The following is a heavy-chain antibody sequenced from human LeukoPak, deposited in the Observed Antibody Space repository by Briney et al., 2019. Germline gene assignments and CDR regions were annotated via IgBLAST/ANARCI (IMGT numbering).Heavy chain of an antibody. CDR1: GFTFSKFG. Sequence: PGGSLRLSCAGSGFTFSKFGMIWVRQAPGKGLEWVSDIGASGTNTHYADSVKGRSTISRDNAKNTLYLEMNSLRAEDTAVYYCARWYCSSSSCYYDYWGQGTLVTVSS. V-gene: IGHV3-23*01. D-gene: IGHD2-2*01. CDR2: IGASGTNT. CDR3: ARWYCSSSSCYYDY. J-gene: IGHJ4*02.